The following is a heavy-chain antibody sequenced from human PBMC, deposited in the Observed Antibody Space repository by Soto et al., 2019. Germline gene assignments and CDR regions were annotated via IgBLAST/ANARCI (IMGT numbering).Heavy chain of an antibody. D-gene: IGHD2-15*01. V-gene: IGHV1-69*12. CDR1: GGTFSSYA. CDR3: ARMRRYCSGGSCYPYYFDY. J-gene: IGHJ4*02. Sequence: QVQLVQSGAVVKKPGSSVKVSCKASGGTFSSYAISWVRQAPGQGLEWMGGIIPIFGTANYAQKFQGRVTITADESTSTAYMELSSLRSEDTAVYYCARMRRYCSGGSCYPYYFDYWGQGTLVTVSS. CDR2: IIPIFGTA.